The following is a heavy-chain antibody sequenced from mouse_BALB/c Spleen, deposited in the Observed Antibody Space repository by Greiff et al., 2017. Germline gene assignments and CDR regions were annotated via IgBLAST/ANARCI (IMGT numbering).Heavy chain of an antibody. V-gene: IGHV3-2*02. CDR3: ARHGSRYYFDY. CDR1: GYSITSDYA. J-gene: IGHJ2*01. Sequence: EVQRVESGPGLVKPSQSLSLTCTVTGYSITSDYAWNWIRQFPGNKLEWMGYISYSGSTSYNPSLKSRISITRDTSKNQFFLQLNSVTTEDTATYYCARHGSRYYFDYWGQGTTLTVSS. D-gene: IGHD1-1*01. CDR2: ISYSGST.